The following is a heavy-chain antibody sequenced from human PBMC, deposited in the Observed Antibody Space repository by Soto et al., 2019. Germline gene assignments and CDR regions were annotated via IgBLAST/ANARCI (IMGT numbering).Heavy chain of an antibody. CDR1: VFTVSRYA. V-gene: IGHV3-23*01. J-gene: IGHJ2*01. D-gene: IGHD3-3*01. CDR2: ISGSGGST. CDR3: AKRFLVWLHYWYSDF. Sequence: PGPALRLSCAAPVFTVSRYAMSWVHQTTGKGLEWVSAISGSGGSTYYADSVKGRFTISRDNSKNTLYLQMNSLRAEDTAVYYCAKRFLVWLHYWYSDFWGRGTLVTVSS.